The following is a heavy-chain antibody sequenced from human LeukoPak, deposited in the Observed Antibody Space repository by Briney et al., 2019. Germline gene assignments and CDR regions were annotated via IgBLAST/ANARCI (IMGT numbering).Heavy chain of an antibody. CDR3: ARDRHGSGTYNYYGMDV. CDR2: INPSGGST. J-gene: IGHJ6*02. D-gene: IGHD3-10*01. V-gene: IGHV1-46*01. Sequence: ASAKVSCKASGYTFTTYYMHWVRQAPGQGLEWMGIINPSGGSTSYAQKFQGRVTITRDTSTSTVYMEVSSLRSEDTAVYYCARDRHGSGTYNYYGMDVWGQGTTVTVSS. CDR1: GYTFTTYY.